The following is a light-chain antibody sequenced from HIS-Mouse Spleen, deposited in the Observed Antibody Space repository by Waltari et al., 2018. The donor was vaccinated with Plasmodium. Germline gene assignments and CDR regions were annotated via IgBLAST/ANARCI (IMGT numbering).Light chain of an antibody. CDR2: EGS. J-gene: IGLJ3*02. Sequence: QSALTQPAFVSGSPGLSVTTPCTGTSRALRSYHLFSSYQQHPGKAPKLMIYEGSKRPSGVSNRFSGSKSGNTASLTISGLQAEDEADYYCCSYAGSSTNWVFGGGTKLTVL. CDR1: SRALRSYHL. CDR3: CSYAGSSTNWV. V-gene: IGLV2-23*01.